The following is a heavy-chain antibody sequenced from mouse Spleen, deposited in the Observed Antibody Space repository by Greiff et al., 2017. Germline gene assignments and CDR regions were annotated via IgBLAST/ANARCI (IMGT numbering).Heavy chain of an antibody. CDR3: ARQGEEYAMDY. CDR2: ISNLAYSI. V-gene: IGHV5-15*01. Sequence: EVKLMESGGGLVQPGGSLKLSCAASGFTFSDYGMAWVRQAPRKGPEWVAFISNLAYSIYYADTVTGRFTISRENAKNTLYLEMSSLRSEDTAMYYCARQGEEYAMDYWGQGTSVTVSS. CDR1: GFTFSDYG. J-gene: IGHJ4*01.